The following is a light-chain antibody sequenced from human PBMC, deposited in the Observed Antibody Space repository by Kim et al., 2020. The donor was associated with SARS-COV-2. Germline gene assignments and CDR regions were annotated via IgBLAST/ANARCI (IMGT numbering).Light chain of an antibody. J-gene: IGKJ5*01. CDR2: DAS. CDR1: HGIGGR. V-gene: IGKV1-9*01. Sequence: IQLTQSPSSLSASVGDRVTITCRASHGIGGRLVWYQQKPGKAPKILIYDASTLQSGVPSRFSGSGSGTDFALTISSLQPEDFATYYCQQLISYPITFGQGTRLEIK. CDR3: QQLISYPIT.